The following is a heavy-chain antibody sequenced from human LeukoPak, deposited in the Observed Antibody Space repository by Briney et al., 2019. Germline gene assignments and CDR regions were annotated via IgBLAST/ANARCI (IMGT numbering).Heavy chain of an antibody. CDR3: AKSSSPRIYWHFDL. J-gene: IGHJ2*01. V-gene: IGHV4-4*07. CDR1: GGSISSYY. Sequence: PSETLSLTCTVSGGSISSYYWSWIRQPAGKGLEWIGRIYTSGSTNYNPSLKSRVTMSVDTSKNQFSMKLSSVTAADTAVYYCAKSSSPRIYWHFDLWGRGTLVTVSS. D-gene: IGHD6-6*01. CDR2: IYTSGST.